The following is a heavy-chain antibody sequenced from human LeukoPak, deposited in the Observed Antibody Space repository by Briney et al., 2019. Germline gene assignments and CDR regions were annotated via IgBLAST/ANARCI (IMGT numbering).Heavy chain of an antibody. Sequence: SQTLSLTCAISGDSVSTNSAGWNWIRQSPSRGLEWLGRTYDNSNWYKDYAAAAKSRITINPDTSKNQFTLQLNSVTPEYTAVYYCARGWLQSGFDYWGQGTLVTVSS. CDR1: GDSVSTNSAG. CDR3: ARGWLQSGFDY. J-gene: IGHJ4*02. D-gene: IGHD5-24*01. V-gene: IGHV6-1*01. CDR2: TYDNSNWYK.